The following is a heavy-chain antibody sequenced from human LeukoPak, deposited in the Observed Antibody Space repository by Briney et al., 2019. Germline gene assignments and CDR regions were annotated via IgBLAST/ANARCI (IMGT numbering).Heavy chain of an antibody. V-gene: IGHV3-23*01. CDR1: GFTFSSYA. D-gene: IGHD6-19*01. CDR3: AKDRDRTKWLRSFDY. J-gene: IGHJ4*02. CDR2: ISGSGGST. Sequence: GGSLRLSCAASGFTFSSYAMSWVRQAPGKGLEWVSAISGSGGSTYYADSVKGRFTISRDNSKNTLYLKMNSLREEDTAVYYCAKDRDRTKWLRSFDYWGQGTLVTVSS.